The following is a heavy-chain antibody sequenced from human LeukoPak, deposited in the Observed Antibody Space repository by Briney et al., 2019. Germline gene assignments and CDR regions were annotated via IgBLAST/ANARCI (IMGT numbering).Heavy chain of an antibody. CDR1: GGTFRSYA. D-gene: IGHD6-19*01. V-gene: IGHV1-69*04. Sequence: SVKVSCQASGGTFRSYAILWLRQAPRQGLAGMGRILPILSIETYEQKLQARVPITADKSTSTAYMELSSLRSEDTAVYYCARTRIAVAGTAWFDPWGQGTLVTVSS. CDR3: ARTRIAVAGTAWFDP. J-gene: IGHJ5*02. CDR2: ILPILSIE.